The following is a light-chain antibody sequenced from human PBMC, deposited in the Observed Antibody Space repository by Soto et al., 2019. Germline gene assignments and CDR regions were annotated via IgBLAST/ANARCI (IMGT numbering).Light chain of an antibody. J-gene: IGKJ1*01. CDR1: QTISSW. CDR3: QQYGSSGT. CDR2: KAS. Sequence: IQLTQSPSTLSGSVGDRFTITFRASQTISSWLAWYQQKPGKAPKLLIYKASTLKSGVPSRFSGSGSGTEFTLTISSLQPDDFAVYYCQQYGSSGTFGQGTKVDTK. V-gene: IGKV1-5*03.